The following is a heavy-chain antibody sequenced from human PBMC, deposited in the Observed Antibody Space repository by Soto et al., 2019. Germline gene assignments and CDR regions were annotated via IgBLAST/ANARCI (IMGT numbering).Heavy chain of an antibody. Sequence: SETLSLTCSVSGGSISSPYYWGWIRQPPGKGLEWIGSIYFGGSTYFNPSLKSRVTISVDTSKDQFSLKLSSVTAADTAMYYCARGAPPPTYYYDSGGYYYTFWGQGTLVTVSS. CDR3: ARGAPPPTYYYDSGGYYYTF. V-gene: IGHV4-39*01. D-gene: IGHD3-22*01. CDR1: GGSISSPYY. CDR2: IYFGGST. J-gene: IGHJ4*02.